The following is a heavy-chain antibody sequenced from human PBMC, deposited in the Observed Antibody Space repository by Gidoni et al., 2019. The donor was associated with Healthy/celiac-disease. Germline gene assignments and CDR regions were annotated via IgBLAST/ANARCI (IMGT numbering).Heavy chain of an antibody. CDR2: IRSKAYGGTT. Sequence: EVQLVESGGGLVQPGRSLSLSCTASGFTFGDYDMSWFRQAPGKGLEWVGFIRSKAYGGTTEYAASVKGRFTISRDDSKSIAYLQMNSLKTEDTAVYYCTRDLRRGDIVVVVATYWGQGTLVTVSS. V-gene: IGHV3-49*03. CDR1: GFTFGDYD. CDR3: TRDLRRGDIVVVVATY. D-gene: IGHD2-15*01. J-gene: IGHJ4*02.